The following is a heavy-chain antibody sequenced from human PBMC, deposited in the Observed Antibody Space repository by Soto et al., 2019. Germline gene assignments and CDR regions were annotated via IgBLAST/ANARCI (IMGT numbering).Heavy chain of an antibody. Sequence: KGREWVSGIRRNSGRIVYADAVKGRFTISRDNAKNSLYLQMNSLRAEDTALYYCAKVRGTYCTSTSCYFDYWGQGTLVTVSS. CDR3: AKVRGTYCTSTSCYFDY. V-gene: IGHV3-9*01. D-gene: IGHD2-2*01. J-gene: IGHJ4*02. CDR2: IRRNSGRI.